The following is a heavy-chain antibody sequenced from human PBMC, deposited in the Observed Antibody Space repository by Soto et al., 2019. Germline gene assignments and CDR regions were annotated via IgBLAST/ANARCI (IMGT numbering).Heavy chain of an antibody. J-gene: IGHJ6*03. Sequence: SETLSLTCTVSGGSISSYYWSWIRQPPGKGLEWIGYIYYSGSTNYNPSLKSRVTISVDTSKNQFSLKLSSVTAADTAVYYCARLGLTTVTYRGYYYMAVWGKGTTVTVSS. CDR3: ARLGLTTVTYRGYYYMAV. CDR1: GGSISSYY. CDR2: IYYSGST. V-gene: IGHV4-59*08. D-gene: IGHD4-17*01.